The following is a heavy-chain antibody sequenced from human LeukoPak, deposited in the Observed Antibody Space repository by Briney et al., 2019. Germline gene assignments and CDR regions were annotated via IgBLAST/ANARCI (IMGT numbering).Heavy chain of an antibody. Sequence: PRGSLRLSCAASGFLFSSYEMSWVRRAPGKGLEWVSYISSRSRTIDYADSVKGRFTIPRDNAKNSLYLQMDSLRTEDTALYYCARVVSTGNDFDSWGQGTLVTVSS. CDR1: GFLFSSYE. CDR2: ISSRSRTI. CDR3: ARVVSTGNDFDS. D-gene: IGHD5/OR15-5a*01. V-gene: IGHV3-48*03. J-gene: IGHJ4*02.